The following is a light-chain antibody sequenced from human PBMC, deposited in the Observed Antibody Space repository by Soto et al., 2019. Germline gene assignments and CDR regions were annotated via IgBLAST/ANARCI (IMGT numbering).Light chain of an antibody. CDR2: AAS. CDR3: QQSYSAPYT. J-gene: IGKJ2*01. V-gene: IGKV1-39*01. CDR1: QNISNY. Sequence: DIQMTQSPSSLSTSLGDRVTISCRASQNISNYLNWYQQKPGKAPNLLIYAASSLQGGVPSRFSGSGSGTDFTLTISSLQPEDFATYYCQQSYSAPYTFGQGTKLEIK.